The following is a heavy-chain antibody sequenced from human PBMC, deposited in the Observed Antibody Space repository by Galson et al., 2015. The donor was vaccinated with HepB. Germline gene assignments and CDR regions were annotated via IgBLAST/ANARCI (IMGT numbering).Heavy chain of an antibody. J-gene: IGHJ6*03. CDR1: GYSFTSYW. D-gene: IGHD4-23*01. CDR3: ARSGTVTPGYYYYYYMDV. V-gene: IGHV5-51*03. Sequence: QSGAEVKKPGESLKISCKGSGYSFTSYWIGWVRQMPGKGLEWMGIIYPGDSDTRYSPSFQGQVTISADKSISTAYLQWSSLKASDTAMYYCARSGTVTPGYYYYYYMDVWGKGTTVTVSS. CDR2: IYPGDSDT.